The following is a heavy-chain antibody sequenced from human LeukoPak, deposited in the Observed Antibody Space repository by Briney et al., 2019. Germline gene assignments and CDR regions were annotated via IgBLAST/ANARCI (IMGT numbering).Heavy chain of an antibody. CDR1: GGTFSSYA. CDR2: IIPIFGTA. D-gene: IGHD2-8*01. J-gene: IGHJ4*02. Sequence: SVKVSCKASGGTFSSYAISWVRQAPGQGLEWMGGIIPIFGTANYAQKFQGRVTITADESTSTAYMELSSLRSEDTAVYYCAGDGVWGTGSDYWGQGTLVTVSS. V-gene: IGHV1-69*13. CDR3: AGDGVWGTGSDY.